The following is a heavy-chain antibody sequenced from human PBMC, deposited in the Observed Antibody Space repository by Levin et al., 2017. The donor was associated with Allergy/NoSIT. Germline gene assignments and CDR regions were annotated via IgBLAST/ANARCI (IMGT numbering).Heavy chain of an antibody. J-gene: IGHJ4*02. CDR3: AKDYPVGATSDY. CDR2: ISNSGGTT. D-gene: IGHD1-26*01. Sequence: GGSLRLSCAASGFTFSTYAMSWVRQAPGKGLEWVSGISNSGGTTSYADSVKGRFTISRDNSKNTLYLQMNSLRAEDTAVYFCAKDYPVGATSDYWGQGTLVTVSS. CDR1: GFTFSTYA. V-gene: IGHV3-23*01.